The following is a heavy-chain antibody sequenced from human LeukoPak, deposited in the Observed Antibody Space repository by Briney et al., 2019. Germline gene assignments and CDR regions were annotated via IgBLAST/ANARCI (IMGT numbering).Heavy chain of an antibody. CDR2: IYSAGCT. D-gene: IGHD1-14*01. V-gene: IGHV3-53*01. Sequence: PGGSLRLSCAASGFTVSTHYVSWVRQAPGKGLEWVSNIYSAGCTYYADSVKGRFTISRDNSKNTVDLQMNTLRAEDTAVYYCARVRLDRSERNLDAFENWGQGTMVTVSS. J-gene: IGHJ3*02. CDR1: GFTVSTHY. CDR3: ARVRLDRSERNLDAFEN.